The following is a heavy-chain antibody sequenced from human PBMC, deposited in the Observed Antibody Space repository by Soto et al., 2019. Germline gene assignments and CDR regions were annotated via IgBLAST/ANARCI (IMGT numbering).Heavy chain of an antibody. V-gene: IGHV5-51*01. CDR2: IYPGDSDT. D-gene: IGHD3-22*01. CDR3: SRHMGRTDQSSVYYQYFYY. J-gene: IGHJ4*02. CDR1: GYSFTSYW. Sequence: HGESLKISCKGSGYSFTSYWIGWVRQMPGKGLEWMGIIYPGDSDTRYSPSFQGQVTISADKSISTAYLQWSSLKASDTAMYYCSRHMGRTDQSSVYYQYFYYWGQRTLVTGSS.